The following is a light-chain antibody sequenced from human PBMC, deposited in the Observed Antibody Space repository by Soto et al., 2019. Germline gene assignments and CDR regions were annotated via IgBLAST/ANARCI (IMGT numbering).Light chain of an antibody. V-gene: IGKV3-20*01. J-gene: IGKJ1*01. Sequence: EIVLTQSPGTLSLSPGERATLSCRASQSVSSSYLAWYQQKPGQAPRLVIYGASSRATGIPDRISGSESGTDFTLTISRLEPEDFAVYYWQQYGRSPRGTFGQGTKVEIK. CDR2: GAS. CDR1: QSVSSSY. CDR3: QQYGRSPRGT.